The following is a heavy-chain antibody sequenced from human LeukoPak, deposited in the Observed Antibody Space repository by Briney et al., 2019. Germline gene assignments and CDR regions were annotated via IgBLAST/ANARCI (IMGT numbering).Heavy chain of an antibody. CDR2: ISYDGSNK. CDR1: GFTFSSYG. CDR3: ARDLWFGEYYFDY. J-gene: IGHJ4*02. D-gene: IGHD3-10*01. Sequence: GRSLRLSCAASGFTFSSYGMHWVRQAPGKGLEWVAVISYDGSNKYYADSVKGRFTISRDNSKNTLYLQMNSLRAEDTAVYYCARDLWFGEYYFDYWGQGTLVTVSS. V-gene: IGHV3-30*03.